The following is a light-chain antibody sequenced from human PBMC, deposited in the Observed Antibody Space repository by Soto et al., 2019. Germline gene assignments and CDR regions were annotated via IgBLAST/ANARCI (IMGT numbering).Light chain of an antibody. Sequence: DIQMTQSPSTLSASVGDRVTITCRASQSISSWLAWYQQKPGKAPKLQIYDASSLESGVPSRFSGSGAGTEFTLTISSLQPDDFATYYCQQYNSWWTFGQGNKVEIK. V-gene: IGKV1-5*01. CDR1: QSISSW. CDR2: DAS. J-gene: IGKJ1*01. CDR3: QQYNSWWT.